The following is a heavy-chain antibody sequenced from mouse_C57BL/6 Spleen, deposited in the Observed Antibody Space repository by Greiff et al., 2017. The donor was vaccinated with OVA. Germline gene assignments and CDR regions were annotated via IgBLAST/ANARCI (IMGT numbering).Heavy chain of an antibody. D-gene: IGHD3-2*02. Sequence: QVQLQQPGAELVRPGSSVKLSCKASGYTFTSYWMDWVKQRPGQGLEWIGNIYPSDSETHYNQKFKDKATLTVDKSSSTAYMQLSSLTSEDSAVYYCARGGSGPSGYWGQGTSVTVSS. CDR1: GYTFTSYW. V-gene: IGHV1-61*01. CDR3: ARGGSGPSGY. J-gene: IGHJ4*01. CDR2: IYPSDSET.